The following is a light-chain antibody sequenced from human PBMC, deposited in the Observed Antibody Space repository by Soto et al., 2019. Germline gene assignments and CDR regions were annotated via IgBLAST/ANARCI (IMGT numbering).Light chain of an antibody. CDR3: QKYGSSPLT. V-gene: IGKV3-20*01. J-gene: IGKJ4*01. Sequence: EIVLTQSPGTLSLSPGERATLSCRASPSVSSSYLAWYQQKPGQAPRLLIYGASSRAAGIPDRFSGSGSGTDFTLTISRLEPEDFAVYYCQKYGSSPLTFGGGTKVEI. CDR2: GAS. CDR1: PSVSSSY.